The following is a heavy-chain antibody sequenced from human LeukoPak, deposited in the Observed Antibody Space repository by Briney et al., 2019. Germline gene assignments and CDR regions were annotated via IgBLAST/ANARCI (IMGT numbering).Heavy chain of an antibody. CDR1: GYTFTSYD. CDR2: MNPNSGNT. CDR3: ARQGRAAQKIDAFDI. V-gene: IGHV1-8*01. Sequence: ASVKVSCKASGYTFTSYDINWVRQATGQGLEWMGWMNPNSGNTGYAQKFQGRVTMTRNTSISTAYMELSSLRSEDTAVYYCARQGRAAQKIDAFDIWGQRTMVTVSS. J-gene: IGHJ3*02. D-gene: IGHD2-15*01.